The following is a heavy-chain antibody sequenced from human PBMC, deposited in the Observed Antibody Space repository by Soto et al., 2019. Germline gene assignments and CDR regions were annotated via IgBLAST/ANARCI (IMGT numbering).Heavy chain of an antibody. Sequence: ASVKVSCKTSGYPFTSYGINWVRQAPGQGPEWMGWISAYNGKTSYTQKFQGRVTMTTDTSTSTAYMELRSLRSDDTAVYYCARDRLIAVSGLLHYWGQGTLVTVSS. J-gene: IGHJ4*02. CDR1: GYPFTSYG. V-gene: IGHV1-18*01. D-gene: IGHD3-3*01. CDR2: ISAYNGKT. CDR3: ARDRLIAVSGLLHY.